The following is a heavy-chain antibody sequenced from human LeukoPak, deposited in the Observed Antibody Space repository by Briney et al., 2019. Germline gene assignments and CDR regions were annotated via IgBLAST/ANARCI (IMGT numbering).Heavy chain of an antibody. V-gene: IGHV1-2*02. J-gene: IGHJ5*02. Sequence: ASVKVSCKASGYTFTGYYMHWVRQAPGQGLEWMGWINPNSGGTNYAQKFQGRVTMTRDTSISTAYMELSSLRSEDTAVYYCARDRNYGPGSYYNAPYNWFDPWGQGTLVTVSS. CDR3: ARDRNYGPGSYYNAPYNWFDP. CDR2: INPNSGGT. D-gene: IGHD3-10*01. CDR1: GYTFTGYY.